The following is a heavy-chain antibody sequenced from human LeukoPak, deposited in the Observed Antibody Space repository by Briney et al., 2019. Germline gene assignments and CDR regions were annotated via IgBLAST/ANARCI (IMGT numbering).Heavy chain of an antibody. Sequence: SETLSLTCAVYGGSFSGYYWSWIRQPPGKGLEWIGEINHSGSTNYNPSLKSRVTISVDTSKNQSSLKLSSVTAADTAVYYCARSGYSSSWYIRSHYYYYYMDVWGKGTTVTVSS. J-gene: IGHJ6*03. V-gene: IGHV4-34*01. CDR3: ARSGYSSSWYIRSHYYYYYMDV. CDR2: INHSGST. CDR1: GGSFSGYY. D-gene: IGHD6-13*01.